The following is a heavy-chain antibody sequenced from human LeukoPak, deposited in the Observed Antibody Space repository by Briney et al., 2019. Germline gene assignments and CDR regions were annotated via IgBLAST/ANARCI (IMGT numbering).Heavy chain of an antibody. CDR3: AKSLGYSYGAFDY. J-gene: IGHJ4*02. V-gene: IGHV3-30*18. Sequence: GGSLRLSCAASGFTFSSYGMHWVRQAPGKGLEWVAVISYDGSNKYYADSVKGRFTISRDNSKNTLYLQMNSLRAEDTAVYYCAKSLGYSYGAFDYWGQGTLVTVSS. CDR1: GFTFSSYG. D-gene: IGHD5-18*01. CDR2: ISYDGSNK.